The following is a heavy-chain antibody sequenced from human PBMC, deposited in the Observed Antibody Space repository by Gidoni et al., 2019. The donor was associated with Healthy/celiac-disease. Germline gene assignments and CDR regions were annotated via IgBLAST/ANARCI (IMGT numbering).Heavy chain of an antibody. Sequence: QVQLVESGGGVVQPGRSLSLSCASSGFTVSSYAMRWVRQAPGKGLEWVAVISYDGSNKYYADSVKGRFTISRDNSKNTLYLQMNSLRAEDTAVYYCARGVGIAAAGGYWGQGTLVTVSS. CDR1: GFTVSSYA. CDR3: ARGVGIAAAGGY. CDR2: ISYDGSNK. J-gene: IGHJ4*02. D-gene: IGHD6-13*01. V-gene: IGHV3-30-3*01.